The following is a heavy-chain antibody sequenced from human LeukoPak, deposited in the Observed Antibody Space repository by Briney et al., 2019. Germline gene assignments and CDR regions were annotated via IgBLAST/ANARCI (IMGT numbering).Heavy chain of an antibody. J-gene: IGHJ4*02. V-gene: IGHV1-8*01. D-gene: IGHD2-15*01. CDR3: ARARYCSGGSCPTARWDY. Sequence: EASVKVSCKASGYTFTSYDINWVRQATGQGLEWMGWMNPNSGNTGYAQKFQGRVTMTRNTSISTAYMELSSLRSEDTAVYYCARARYCSGGSCPTARWDYWGQGTLVTVSS. CDR1: GYTFTSYD. CDR2: MNPNSGNT.